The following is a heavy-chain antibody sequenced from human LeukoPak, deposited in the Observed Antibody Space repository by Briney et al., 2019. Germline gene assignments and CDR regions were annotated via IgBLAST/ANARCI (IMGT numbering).Heavy chain of an antibody. Sequence: SETLSLTCAVYGGSFSGYYWSWIRQPPGKGLEWIGEISHSGSTNYNPSLKSRVTISVDTSKNQFSLKLSSVTAADTAVYYCARGDRSYGYVYWGQGTLATVSS. V-gene: IGHV4-34*01. J-gene: IGHJ4*02. CDR1: GGSFSGYY. D-gene: IGHD5-18*01. CDR3: ARGDRSYGYVY. CDR2: ISHSGST.